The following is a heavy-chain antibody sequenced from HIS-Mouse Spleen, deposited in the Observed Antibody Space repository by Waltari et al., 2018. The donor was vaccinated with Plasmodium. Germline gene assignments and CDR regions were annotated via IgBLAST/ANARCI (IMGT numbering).Heavy chain of an antibody. CDR2: IKQDGSEK. Sequence: EVQLVESGGGLVQPGGSLRLSCAASGSTFSSYWMSWVRQAPGKGLEWVANIKQDGSEKYYVDSVKGRFTISRDNAKNSLYLQMNSLRAEDTAVYYCARRIQLWFDYRGQGTLVTVSS. D-gene: IGHD5-18*01. CDR3: ARRIQLWFDY. J-gene: IGHJ4*02. CDR1: GSTFSSYW. V-gene: IGHV3-7*01.